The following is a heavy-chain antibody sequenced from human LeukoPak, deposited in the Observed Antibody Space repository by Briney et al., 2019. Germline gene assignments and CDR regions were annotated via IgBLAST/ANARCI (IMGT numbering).Heavy chain of an antibody. V-gene: IGHV1-2*02. CDR1: RDTFTGYY. CDR3: ARDRIAVAEDDAFDI. D-gene: IGHD6-19*01. J-gene: IGHJ3*02. CDR2: IIPNSGGT. Sequence: ASVKVSCKASRDTFTGYYIHWVRQAPGQGLEWMGWIIPNSGGTNYAQKFQGRVTMTRNTSISTAYMELNRLRSDDTAVYYCARDRIAVAEDDAFDIWGQGTMVTVSS.